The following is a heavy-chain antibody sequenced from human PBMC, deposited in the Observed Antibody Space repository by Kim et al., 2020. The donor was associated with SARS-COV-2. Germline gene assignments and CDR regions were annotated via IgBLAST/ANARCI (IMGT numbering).Heavy chain of an antibody. Sequence: STNSTPSLQSRVTISVDTSKNQFSLKLSSVTAADTAVYYCARGGGDYFDYWGQGTLVTVSS. CDR3: ARGGGDYFDY. D-gene: IGHD4-17*01. CDR2: ST. V-gene: IGHV4-59*09. J-gene: IGHJ4*02.